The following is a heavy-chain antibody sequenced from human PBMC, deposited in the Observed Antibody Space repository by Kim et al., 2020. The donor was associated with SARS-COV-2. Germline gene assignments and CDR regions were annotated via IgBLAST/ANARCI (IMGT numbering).Heavy chain of an antibody. CDR3: AKDDRGKVGATQ. J-gene: IGHJ4*02. D-gene: IGHD1-26*01. Sequence: DADSVKGRFTISRDNSKNTLYLQMNSLRAEDTAVYYCAKDDRGKVGATQWGQGTLVTVPS. V-gene: IGHV3-23*01.